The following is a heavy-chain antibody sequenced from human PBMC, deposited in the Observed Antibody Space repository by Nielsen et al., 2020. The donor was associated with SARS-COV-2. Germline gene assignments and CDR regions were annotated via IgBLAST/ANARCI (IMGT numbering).Heavy chain of an antibody. Sequence: GESLKISCAASGFTFSSYSMNWVRQAPGKRLEWVSSITSSSSYIYYADSVKGRFTISRDNSKNTLYLQMNSLRAEDTAVYYYARGGGNSSGYYYVYAFDIWGQGTMVTVSS. CDR3: ARGGGNSSGYYYVYAFDI. V-gene: IGHV3-21*01. CDR2: ITSSSSYI. J-gene: IGHJ3*02. D-gene: IGHD3-22*01. CDR1: GFTFSSYS.